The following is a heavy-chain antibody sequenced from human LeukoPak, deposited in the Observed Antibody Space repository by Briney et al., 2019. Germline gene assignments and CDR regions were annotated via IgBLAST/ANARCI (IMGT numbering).Heavy chain of an antibody. Sequence: GGSLRLSCAASGITFSSYGMSWVRQAPGKGLEWVSAISGSGGSTYYADSVKGRFTISRDNSKNTLYLQMNSLRAEDTAVYYCAKSGSYRYYFDYWGQGTLVTVSS. CDR2: ISGSGGST. V-gene: IGHV3-23*01. CDR3: AKSGSYRYYFDY. CDR1: GITFSSYG. D-gene: IGHD1-26*01. J-gene: IGHJ4*02.